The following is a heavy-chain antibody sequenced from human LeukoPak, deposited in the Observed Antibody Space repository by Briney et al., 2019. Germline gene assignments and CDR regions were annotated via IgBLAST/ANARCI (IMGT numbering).Heavy chain of an antibody. CDR1: GYRCTSYC. CDR2: IYPVEFDT. CDR3: ASQKWYGSGSYYKDDAFDI. J-gene: IGHJ3*02. Sequence: LGEALNTPRQCIGYRCTSYCIGWVRQMPGKGLERMGIIYPVEFDTRFSPSFHAQVTLSPDKSISTAYLQSTSLNAPDTAIYYSASQKWYGSGSYYKDDAFDIWGQGTMVTVSS. D-gene: IGHD3-10*01. V-gene: IGHV5-51*01.